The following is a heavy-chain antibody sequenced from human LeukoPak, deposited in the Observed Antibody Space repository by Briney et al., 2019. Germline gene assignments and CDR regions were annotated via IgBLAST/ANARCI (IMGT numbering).Heavy chain of an antibody. CDR3: AAYQSLGF. CDR2: IKQDGSEK. D-gene: IGHD2-2*01. CDR1: EFNFKNYW. Sequence: GESLRLSCAASEFNFKNYWMIWVRQAPGRGLEWVAKIKQDGSEKDYVDSVKGRFTISRDNAKNSLYLQMNSLRADDTAVYYCAAYQSLGFWGQGTLVTVSS. V-gene: IGHV3-7*01. J-gene: IGHJ4*02.